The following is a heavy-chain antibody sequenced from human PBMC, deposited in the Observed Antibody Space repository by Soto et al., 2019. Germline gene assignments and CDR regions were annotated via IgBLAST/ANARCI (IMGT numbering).Heavy chain of an antibody. Sequence: AETLSLTCTVSAASFIKYYCTFIRHPPGKGLEWIGYIYFNGNTKYNPSLEGRLTISIDTSKKEFSLKLTSVTAADAAVYYCASVTFGGIVLAHWGQGTLVTVSS. CDR3: ASVTFGGIVLAH. CDR2: IYFNGNT. CDR1: AASFIKYY. D-gene: IGHD3-16*01. J-gene: IGHJ4*02. V-gene: IGHV4-59*01.